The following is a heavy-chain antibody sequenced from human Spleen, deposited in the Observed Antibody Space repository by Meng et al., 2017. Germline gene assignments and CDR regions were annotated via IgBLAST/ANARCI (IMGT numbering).Heavy chain of an antibody. Sequence: GGSLRLSCVVSGFTFSDYYMSWIRQAPGKGLEWVSYISGSGSTRYYADSVKGRFTISRDNAKNSLYLQVNSLRAEDTAIYYCARDSQRGYSSGWSAYWGQGALVTVSS. V-gene: IGHV3-11*01. CDR1: GFTFSDYY. D-gene: IGHD6-19*01. CDR2: ISGSGSTR. CDR3: ARDSQRGYSSGWSAY. J-gene: IGHJ4*02.